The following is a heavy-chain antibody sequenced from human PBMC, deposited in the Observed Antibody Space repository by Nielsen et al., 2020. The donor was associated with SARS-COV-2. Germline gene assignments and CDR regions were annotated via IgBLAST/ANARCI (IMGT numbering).Heavy chain of an antibody. J-gene: IGHJ4*02. V-gene: IGHV3-43*01. CDR1: GFTFDDYT. D-gene: IGHD3-22*01. Sequence: GESLQISCAASGFTFDDYTMHWVRQAPGKGLEWVSLISWDGGSTYYADSVKGRFTISRDNSKNSLYLQMNSLRTEDTALYYCAKPGRRSGYYYYFDYWGQGTLVTVSS. CDR3: AKPGRRSGYYYYFDY. CDR2: ISWDGGST.